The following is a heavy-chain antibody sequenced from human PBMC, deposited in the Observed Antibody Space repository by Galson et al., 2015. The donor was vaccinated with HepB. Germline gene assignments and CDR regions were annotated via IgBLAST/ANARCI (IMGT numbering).Heavy chain of an antibody. D-gene: IGHD3-3*02. V-gene: IGHV3-48*03. CDR1: GFTFGNYD. Sequence: SLRLSCAASGFTFGNYDMNWVRQAPGKGLEWVSYISSSGRTIYYADSVKGRFTISRDNAKNSLFLQMNSLRAEDTAVYYCARGISGRNYWGQGTLVTVSS. CDR3: ARGISGRNY. J-gene: IGHJ4*02. CDR2: ISSSGRTI.